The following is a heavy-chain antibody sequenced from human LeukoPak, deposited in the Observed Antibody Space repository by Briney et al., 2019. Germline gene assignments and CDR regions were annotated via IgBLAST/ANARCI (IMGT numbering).Heavy chain of an antibody. CDR2: IIPILGIA. V-gene: IGHV1-69*04. Sequence: LGASVKVSCKASGGTFSSCAISWVRQAPGQGLEWMGRIIPILGIANYAQKFQGRVTITAGKSTSTAYMELSSLRSEDTAVYYCARTGGTGYYLHYYYYGMDVWGQGTTVTVSS. CDR3: ARTGGTGYYLHYYYYGMDV. J-gene: IGHJ6*02. D-gene: IGHD3/OR15-3a*01. CDR1: GGTFSSCA.